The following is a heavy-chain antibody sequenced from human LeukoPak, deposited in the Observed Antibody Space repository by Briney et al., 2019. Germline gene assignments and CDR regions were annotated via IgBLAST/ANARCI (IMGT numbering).Heavy chain of an antibody. V-gene: IGHV3-53*01. CDR2: IYSGGST. Sequence: PGGSLRLSCAASGFTVSSNYMSWVRQAPGKGLEWVSVIYSGGSTYYADSVKGRFTISRDNSKNTLYLQMNSLRAEDTAVYYCARDETMTTVTTTRSGGMDVWGQGTTVTVSS. D-gene: IGHD4-17*01. J-gene: IGHJ6*02. CDR3: ARDETMTTVTTTRSGGMDV. CDR1: GFTVSSNY.